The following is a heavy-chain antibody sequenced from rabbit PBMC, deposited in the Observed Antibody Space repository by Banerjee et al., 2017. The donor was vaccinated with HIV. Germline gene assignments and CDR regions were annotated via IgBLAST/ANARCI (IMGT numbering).Heavy chain of an antibody. D-gene: IGHD5-1*01. CDR1: GIDFSSDSY. V-gene: IGHV1S45*01. CDR2: IEAGSSGFT. J-gene: IGHJ4*01. CDR3: ARAGEGGVGYLNL. Sequence: QQQLEESGGGLVKPGGTLTLTCKASGIDFSSDSYMCWVRQAPGKGLEWIACIEAGSSGFTYFASWAKGRFTISRTSSTTVTLQMASLAVADTAPYFCARAGEGGVGYLNLWGQGTLVTVS.